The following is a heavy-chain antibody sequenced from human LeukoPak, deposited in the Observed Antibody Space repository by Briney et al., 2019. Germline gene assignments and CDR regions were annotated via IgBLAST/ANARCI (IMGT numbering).Heavy chain of an antibody. CDR1: GFTFSNYG. J-gene: IGHJ1*01. Sequence: GGSLRLSCAASGFTFSNYGMHWVRQAPGKGLEWVAVIWYDGSNKYYADSVKGRFTISRDNSKNTLYLQMNSLRAEDTAVYYCARDNIAVAGTLEYFQHWGQGTLVTVSS. D-gene: IGHD6-19*01. V-gene: IGHV3-33*01. CDR2: IWYDGSNK. CDR3: ARDNIAVAGTLEYFQH.